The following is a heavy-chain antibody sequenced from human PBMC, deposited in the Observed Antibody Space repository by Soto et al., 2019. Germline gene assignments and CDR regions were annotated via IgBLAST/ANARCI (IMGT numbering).Heavy chain of an antibody. CDR2: ISYDGSNK. V-gene: IGHV3-30*18. J-gene: IGHJ6*02. D-gene: IGHD6-19*01. CDR1: GFTFSSYG. CDR3: AKSHPVSPSIAVAGPPYYYYGMDV. Sequence: GGSLRLSFAASGFTFSSYGMHWVRQAPGKGLEWVAVISYDGSNKYYADSVKGRFTISRDNSKNTLYLQMNSLRAEDTAVYYCAKSHPVSPSIAVAGPPYYYYGMDVWGQGTTVTVSS.